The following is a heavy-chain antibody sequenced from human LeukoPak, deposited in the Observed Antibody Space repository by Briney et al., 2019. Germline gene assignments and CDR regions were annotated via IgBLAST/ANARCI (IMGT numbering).Heavy chain of an antibody. Sequence: GASVTVSCKASGYTFTSYGISWVRQAPGQGLEWMGWISAYNGNTNYAQKLQGRVTMTTDTSTSTAYMELRSLRSDDTAVYYCARDGAVAGSGSSGYWGQGTMVTVSS. CDR1: GYTFTSYG. J-gene: IGHJ4*02. CDR2: ISAYNGNT. CDR3: ARDGAVAGSGSSGY. D-gene: IGHD6-19*01. V-gene: IGHV1-18*01.